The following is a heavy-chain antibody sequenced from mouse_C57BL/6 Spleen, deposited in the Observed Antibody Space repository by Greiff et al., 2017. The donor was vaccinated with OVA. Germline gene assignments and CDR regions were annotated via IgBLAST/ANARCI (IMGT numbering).Heavy chain of an antibody. CDR3: ARCRYYGSSQGVYFDY. CDR1: GYTFTSYW. D-gene: IGHD1-1*01. J-gene: IGHJ2*01. V-gene: IGHV1-69*01. CDR2: IDPSDSYT. Sequence: QVQLQQPGAELVMPGASVKLSCKASGYTFTSYWMHWVKQRPGQGLEWIGEIDPSDSYTNYNQKFKGKSTLTVDKSSSTAYMQLSSLTSEDSAVYYCARCRYYGSSQGVYFDYWGQGTTLTVSS.